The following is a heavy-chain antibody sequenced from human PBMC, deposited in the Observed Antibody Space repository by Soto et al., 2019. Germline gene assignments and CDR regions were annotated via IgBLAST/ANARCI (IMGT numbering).Heavy chain of an antibody. D-gene: IGHD1-26*01. V-gene: IGHV3-30-3*01. CDR3: ARGSHRGIVHNWFDP. Sequence: LRLSCAASGFTFSSYAMHWVRQAPGKGLEWVAVISYDGSNKYYADSVKGRFTISRDNSKNTLYLQMNSLRAEDTAVYYCARGSHRGIVHNWFDPWGQGTLVTVSS. CDR1: GFTFSSYA. CDR2: ISYDGSNK. J-gene: IGHJ5*02.